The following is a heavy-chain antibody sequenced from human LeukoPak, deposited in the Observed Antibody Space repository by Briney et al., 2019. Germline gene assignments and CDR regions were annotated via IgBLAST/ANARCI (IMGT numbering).Heavy chain of an antibody. V-gene: IGHV4-61*02. J-gene: IGHJ6*03. D-gene: IGHD3-10*01. CDR2: IYTSGST. Sequence: PSETLSLTCTVSGGSISSGSYYWSWIRQPAGKGLEWIGRIYTSGSTNYNPSLKSRFTISVDTSKNQFSLKLSSVTAADTAVYYCARENYYGSGSYHYYYYYMDVWGKGTTVTISS. CDR1: GGSISSGSYY. CDR3: ARENYYGSGSYHYYYYYMDV.